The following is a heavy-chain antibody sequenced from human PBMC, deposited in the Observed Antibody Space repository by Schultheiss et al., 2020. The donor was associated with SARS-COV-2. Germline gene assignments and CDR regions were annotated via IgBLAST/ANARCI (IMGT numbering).Heavy chain of an antibody. V-gene: IGHV3-21*05. J-gene: IGHJ4*02. Sequence: GESLKISCAASGFTFSSYSMNWVRQAPGKGLEWVSYISSSSSYTNYADSVKGRFTISRDNAKNSLYLQMNSLRAEDTAVYYCAREEEDYGDYLPDYWGQGTLVTVSS. D-gene: IGHD4-17*01. CDR2: ISSSSSYT. CDR1: GFTFSSYS. CDR3: AREEEDYGDYLPDY.